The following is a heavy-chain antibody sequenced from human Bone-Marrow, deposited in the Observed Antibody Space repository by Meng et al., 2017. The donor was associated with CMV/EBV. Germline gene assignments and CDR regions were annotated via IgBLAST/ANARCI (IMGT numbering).Heavy chain of an antibody. D-gene: IGHD2-8*01. CDR3: ARGMVFSRDYHPYAVDV. CDR2: INPDTGDT. J-gene: IGHJ6*02. CDR1: GYPFPGYY. Sequence: ASVKVSCTASGYPFPGYYMHCVRQAPGQGLEWVGWINPDTGDTKYAEKFQGRVTLTRDTSISTAYMDLSGLRSDDTAVYDGARGMVFSRDYHPYAVDVWGQGTTVTVSS. V-gene: IGHV1-2*02.